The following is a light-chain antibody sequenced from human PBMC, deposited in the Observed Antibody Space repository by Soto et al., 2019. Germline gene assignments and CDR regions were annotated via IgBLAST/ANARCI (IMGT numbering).Light chain of an antibody. CDR2: APS. CDR1: QSISSY. Sequence: DVQMTQSPSSLSASVGDRVTITCRASQSISSYLNWYQQKPGKAPKLLIYAPSSLQSGVPSSFSGSGSGTDFTLTISSLQPEDFATYYCQPSHSTPPWTFGQGTKVEI. V-gene: IGKV1-39*01. J-gene: IGKJ1*01. CDR3: QPSHSTPPWT.